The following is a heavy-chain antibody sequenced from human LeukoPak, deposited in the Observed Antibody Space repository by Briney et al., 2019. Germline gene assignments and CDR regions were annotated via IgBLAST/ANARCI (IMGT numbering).Heavy chain of an antibody. CDR2: ISSSSSYI. Sequence: GGCLRVSCAASGFTFSSYSMNWVRQAPGKGLEWVSSISSSSSYIYYEDSVKGRFTISRDNAKNSLDLQKNSLRAEDTAVYYCARDSYFDYRSGFIDWGQGTLVTVSS. V-gene: IGHV3-21*01. CDR1: GFTFSSYS. D-gene: IGHD3-3*01. CDR3: ARDSYFDYRSGFID. J-gene: IGHJ4*02.